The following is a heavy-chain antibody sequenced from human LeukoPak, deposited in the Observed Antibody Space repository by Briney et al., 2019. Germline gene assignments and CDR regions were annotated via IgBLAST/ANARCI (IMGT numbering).Heavy chain of an antibody. Sequence: ASVKVSCKASGYTFTSYDINWVRQATGQGLEWMGWISAYNGNTNYAQKLQGRVTMTTDTSTSTAYMELRSLRSDDTAVYYCAIPRIAAAGINWFDPWGQGTLVTVSS. D-gene: IGHD6-13*01. CDR2: ISAYNGNT. V-gene: IGHV1-18*01. J-gene: IGHJ5*02. CDR3: AIPRIAAAGINWFDP. CDR1: GYTFTSYD.